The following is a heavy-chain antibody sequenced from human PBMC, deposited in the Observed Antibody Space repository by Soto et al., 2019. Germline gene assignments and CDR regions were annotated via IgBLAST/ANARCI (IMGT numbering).Heavy chain of an antibody. CDR2: ISSNSAYI. CDR1: GFTFRSFT. CDR3: TRDASRDSSARGWFDP. J-gene: IGHJ5*02. D-gene: IGHD6-13*01. Sequence: SGGSLRLSCAASGFTFRSFTMNWVRQAPGKGLEWVSTISSNSAYIYYTDALRGRFTISRDNAKNSLHLQMNSLRAEDTAVYYCTRDASRDSSARGWFDPWGPGTLVTDSS. V-gene: IGHV3-21*01.